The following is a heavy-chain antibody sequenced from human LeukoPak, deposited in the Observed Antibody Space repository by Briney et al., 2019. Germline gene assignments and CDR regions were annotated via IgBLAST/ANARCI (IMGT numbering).Heavy chain of an antibody. Sequence: ASVKVSCKASGYTFTSYGIRWVRQAPGQGLEWMGWISAYNGNTNYAQKLQGRVTMTTDTSTSTAYMELRSLRSDDTAVYYCARDLDGEYSSSSTHLDYWGQGTLVTVSS. D-gene: IGHD6-6*01. CDR3: ARDLDGEYSSSSTHLDY. CDR1: GYTFTSYG. J-gene: IGHJ4*02. V-gene: IGHV1-18*01. CDR2: ISAYNGNT.